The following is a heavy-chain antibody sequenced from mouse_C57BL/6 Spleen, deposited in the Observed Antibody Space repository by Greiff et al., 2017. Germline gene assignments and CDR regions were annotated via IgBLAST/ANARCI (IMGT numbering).Heavy chain of an antibody. CDR1: GFTFSSYA. Sequence: EVQLQESGGGLVKPGGSLKLSCAASGFTFSSYAMSWVRQTPEKRLEWVATISAGGSYTYYPDNVKGRFTISRDKAKNNLYLQMSHLKSEDTAMYYCARETAQATWGFDYWGQGTTLTVSS. CDR3: ARETAQATWGFDY. V-gene: IGHV5-4*01. J-gene: IGHJ2*01. CDR2: ISAGGSYT. D-gene: IGHD3-2*02.